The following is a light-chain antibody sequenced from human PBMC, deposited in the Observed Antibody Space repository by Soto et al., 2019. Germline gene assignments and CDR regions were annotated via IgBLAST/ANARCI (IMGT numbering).Light chain of an antibody. Sequence: DIQMTQSPSSLSASVGDRVTITCQASPHIGYYLNWYQQKLGQPPKLLIRCASTRESGVPDRFSGSGSGTDFTLTISSLQAEDVAVYYCQQYYSTPWTFGQGTKV. CDR2: CAS. CDR1: PHIGYY. CDR3: QQYYSTPWT. V-gene: IGKV4-1*01. J-gene: IGKJ1*01.